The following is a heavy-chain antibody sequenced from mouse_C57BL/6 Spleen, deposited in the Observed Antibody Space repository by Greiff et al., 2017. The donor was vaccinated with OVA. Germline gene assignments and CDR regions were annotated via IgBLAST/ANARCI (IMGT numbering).Heavy chain of an antibody. V-gene: IGHV5-9-1*02. CDR1: GFTFSSYA. CDR2: ISSGGDYI. D-gene: IGHD3-1*01. J-gene: IGHJ3*01. CDR3: TRDRGTRFAY. Sequence: EVKVVESGEGLVKPGGSLKLSCAASGFTFSSYAMSWVRQTPEKRLEWVAYISSGGDYIYYADTVKGRFTISRDNARNTLYLQMSSLKSEDTAMYYCTRDRGTRFAYWGQGTLVTVSA.